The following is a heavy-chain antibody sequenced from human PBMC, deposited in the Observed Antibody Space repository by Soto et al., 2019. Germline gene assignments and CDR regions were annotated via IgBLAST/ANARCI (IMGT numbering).Heavy chain of an antibody. CDR1: GDSVSSNSAA. J-gene: IGHJ3*02. Sequence: QVQLQQSGPGLVKPSQTLSLTCAISGDSVSSNSAAWNWIRQSPSRGLEWLGRTYYRSKWYNDYAVSVKSRITINPDTSKNQFSLQLNSVTPEDTAVYYCARVWIYCSGGSCYLYAFDIWGQGTMVTVSS. CDR2: TYYRSKWYN. V-gene: IGHV6-1*01. CDR3: ARVWIYCSGGSCYLYAFDI. D-gene: IGHD2-15*01.